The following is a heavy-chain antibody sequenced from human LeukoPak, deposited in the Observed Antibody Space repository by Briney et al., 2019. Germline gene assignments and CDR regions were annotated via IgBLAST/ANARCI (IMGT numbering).Heavy chain of an antibody. CDR3: AREFITDAFDI. Sequence: PGGSLRLSCVASGFTFSNYWMHWVRQPPGKGLVWVSRIYVDGRTTNYADSVKGRFTISRDNAKNSLYLQMNSLRAEDTAVYYCAREFITDAFDIWGQGTMVTVSS. J-gene: IGHJ3*02. CDR1: GFTFSNYW. V-gene: IGHV3-74*01. D-gene: IGHD3-10*01. CDR2: IYVDGRTT.